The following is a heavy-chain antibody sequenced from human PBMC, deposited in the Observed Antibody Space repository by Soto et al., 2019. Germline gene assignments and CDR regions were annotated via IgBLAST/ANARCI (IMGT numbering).Heavy chain of an antibody. D-gene: IGHD6-19*01. V-gene: IGHV3-74*01. CDR2: INSAGSST. CDR3: ARGASSGWTHSFDY. CDR1: GFTFSSYW. J-gene: IGHJ4*02. Sequence: EVQLVESGGGLVEPGGSLRLSCAASGFTFSSYWMHWVRHATCKGLLWVARINSAGSSTNYADSVKGRLTISRDNAKNTVYLQMNSLRDEDTALYSCARGASSGWTHSFDYWGQGSLVTVSS.